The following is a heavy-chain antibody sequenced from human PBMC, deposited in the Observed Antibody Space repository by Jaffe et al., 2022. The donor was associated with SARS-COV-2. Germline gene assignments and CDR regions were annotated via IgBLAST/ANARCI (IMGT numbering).Heavy chain of an antibody. CDR2: IYTSGST. Sequence: QVQLQESGPGLVKPSQTLSLTCTVSGGSISSGSYYWSWIRQPAGKGLEWIGRIYTSGSTNYNPSLKSRVTISVDTSKNQFSLKLSSVTAADTAVYYCARGEDLCSSTSCYAGRSSGYYYGMDVWGQGTTVTVSS. CDR1: GGSISSGSYY. CDR3: ARGEDLCSSTSCYAGRSSGYYYGMDV. J-gene: IGHJ6*02. D-gene: IGHD2-2*01. V-gene: IGHV4-61*02.